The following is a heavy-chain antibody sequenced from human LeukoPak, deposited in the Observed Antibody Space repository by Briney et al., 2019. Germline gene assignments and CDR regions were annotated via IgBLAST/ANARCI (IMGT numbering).Heavy chain of an antibody. V-gene: IGHV3-9*01. CDR1: GFTFDDYA. CDR2: ISWNSGSI. CDR3: AKDLGDYYGMDV. J-gene: IGHJ6*02. Sequence: GGSLRLSCAASGFTFDDYAMHWVRQAPGKGLEWVSGISWNSGSIGYADSVKGRFTISRDNAKNSLYLQMNSLRAEDTALYYCAKDLGDYYGMDVRGQGTTVTVSS.